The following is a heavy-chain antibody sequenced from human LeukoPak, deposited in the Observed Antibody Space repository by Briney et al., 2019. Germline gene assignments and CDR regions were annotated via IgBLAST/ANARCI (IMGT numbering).Heavy chain of an antibody. CDR3: AKVPMVRGIIPQNFDY. Sequence: PGGSLRLSCAASGFTFSSYSINWVRQAPGKGLEWVSGISGSGGSTYYADSVKGRFTISRDNSKNTLYLQMNSLRGEDTAIYYCAKVPMVRGIIPQNFDYWGQGTLVTVSS. J-gene: IGHJ4*02. D-gene: IGHD3-10*01. V-gene: IGHV3-23*01. CDR1: GFTFSSYS. CDR2: ISGSGGST.